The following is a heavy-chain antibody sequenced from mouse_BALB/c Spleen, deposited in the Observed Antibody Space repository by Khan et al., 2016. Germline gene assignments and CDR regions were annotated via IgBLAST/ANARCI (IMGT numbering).Heavy chain of an antibody. D-gene: IGHD2-1*01. CDR2: VNPNNGGT. Sequence: VQLQQSGPALVKPGASVKISCKASGYSFTGYYIHWVKQSHGKSLEWIGRVNPNNGGTSYNQKFKGKAILTVDKSSSTAYMELRSLTSEDSAVYYGARGGNYGNFDVWGAGSTVTVAS. V-gene: IGHV1-26*01. CDR3: ARGGNYGNFDV. CDR1: GYSFTGYY. J-gene: IGHJ1*01.